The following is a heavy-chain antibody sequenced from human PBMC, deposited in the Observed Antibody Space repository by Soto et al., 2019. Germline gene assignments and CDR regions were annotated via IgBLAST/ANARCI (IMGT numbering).Heavy chain of an antibody. Sequence: SETLSLTCTVSGGSISSSSYYWGWIRQPPGKGLEWIGSIYYSGSTYYNPSLKSRVIISVDTSKNQFSLKLSSVTAADTAVYYCAAAPSNWNLSTDYWGQGTLVTVSS. V-gene: IGHV4-39*01. CDR1: GGSISSSSYY. CDR3: AAAPSNWNLSTDY. J-gene: IGHJ4*02. CDR2: IYYSGST. D-gene: IGHD1-1*01.